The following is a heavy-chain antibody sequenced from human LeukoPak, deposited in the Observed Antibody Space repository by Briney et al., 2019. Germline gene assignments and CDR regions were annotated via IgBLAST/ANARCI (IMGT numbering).Heavy chain of an antibody. CDR1: GGTFSSYV. D-gene: IGHD6-6*01. J-gene: IGHJ4*02. V-gene: IGHV1-69*13. CDR2: IIPIFGTA. CDR3: ANLAVRPGY. Sequence: SVKVSCKASGGTFSSYVLRWVRQAPGQGLEWMGGIIPIFGTANYAQKFQGRVTITADESTSTAYVELSSLRSEDTAVYYCANLAVRPGYWGQGTLVTVSS.